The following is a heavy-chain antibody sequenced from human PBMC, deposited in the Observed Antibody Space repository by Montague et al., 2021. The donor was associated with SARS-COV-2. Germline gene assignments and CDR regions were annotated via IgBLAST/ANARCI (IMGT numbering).Heavy chain of an antibody. V-gene: IGHV4-34*01. J-gene: IGHJ4*02. CDR1: GGSFSGYY. CDR2: INHSGST. Sequence: SETLSLTCAVYGGSFSGYYWGWIRQPPGKGLEWIGEINHSGSTNYNPSLKSRVTISVDTSKNQLSLKLSSVTAADTAVYYCARDSIAAAGTDYWGQGALVTVSS. D-gene: IGHD6-13*01. CDR3: ARDSIAAAGTDY.